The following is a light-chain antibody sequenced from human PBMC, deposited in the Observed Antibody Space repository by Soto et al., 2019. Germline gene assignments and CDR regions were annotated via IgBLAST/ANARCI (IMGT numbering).Light chain of an antibody. Sequence: EIVLTQSPGTLSLSPGERATLPCRASQSVSSSYLAWYQQKPGQAPRLLIYGASTRAPGIPDRFSGSGSGTDFTLIISRLEPEDFAVYYCQHYGSSPGLFTFGPGTKVDIK. CDR2: GAS. CDR1: QSVSSSY. J-gene: IGKJ3*01. V-gene: IGKV3-20*01. CDR3: QHYGSSPGLFT.